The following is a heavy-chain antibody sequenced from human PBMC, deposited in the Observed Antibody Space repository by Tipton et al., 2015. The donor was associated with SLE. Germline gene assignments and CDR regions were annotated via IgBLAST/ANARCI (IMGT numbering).Heavy chain of an antibody. J-gene: IGHJ3*02. CDR2: IYYSGSA. Sequence: TLSLTCEVNGGSLSLYFWSWLRQHPGKGLEWIGYIYYSGSAFYNPSLKSRVTMSVDTSKNQFFMRLSSATAADTAVYYCAREVITITDSDAFDIWGQGTMVTVSS. D-gene: IGHD2-21*01. CDR3: AREVITITDSDAFDI. V-gene: IGHV4-31*11. CDR1: GGSLSLYF.